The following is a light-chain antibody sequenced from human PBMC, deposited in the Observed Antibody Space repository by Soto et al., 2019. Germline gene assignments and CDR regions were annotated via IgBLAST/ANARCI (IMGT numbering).Light chain of an antibody. J-gene: IGLJ2*01. CDR1: SSDVGGYNY. V-gene: IGLV2-14*01. CDR2: EVS. CDR3: SSYTSSSTLGVV. Sequence: QSALTQPASVSGSPGQSITISCTGTSSDVGGYNYVSWYQQHPGKAPKLMIYEVSNRPSGVSNRISGPKSGNTASLTIPGLQAEDEADYYCSSYTSSSTLGVVFGGGTQVTFL.